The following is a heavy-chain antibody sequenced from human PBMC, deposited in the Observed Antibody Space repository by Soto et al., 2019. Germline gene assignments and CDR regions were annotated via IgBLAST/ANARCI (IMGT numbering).Heavy chain of an antibody. V-gene: IGHV1-24*01. D-gene: IGHD4-17*01. CDR2: FDPEDGET. CDR1: GYTLTELS. CDR3: ATYFPLYGDYGPTVYYYYMDV. Sequence: GASVKVSCKVSGYTLTELSMHWVRQAPGKGLEWMGGFDPEDGETIYAQKFQGRVTMTEDTSTDTDYMEMSRLRSEDTDVYYCATYFPLYGDYGPTVYYYYMDVWGKGTTVTVSS. J-gene: IGHJ6*03.